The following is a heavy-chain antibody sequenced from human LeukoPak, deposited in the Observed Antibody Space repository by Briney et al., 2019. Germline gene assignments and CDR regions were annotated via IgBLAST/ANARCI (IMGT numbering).Heavy chain of an antibody. CDR2: IIPIFGTA. D-gene: IGHD2-15*01. Sequence: GSSVKVSRTASGGTFSSYAISWVRQAPGQGLEWMGGIIPIFGTANYAQKFQGRVTITADESTSTAYMELSSLRSEDTAVYYCARDPVVADYFMDVWGQGTTVTVSS. V-gene: IGHV1-69*01. CDR1: GGTFSSYA. J-gene: IGHJ6*02. CDR3: ARDPVVADYFMDV.